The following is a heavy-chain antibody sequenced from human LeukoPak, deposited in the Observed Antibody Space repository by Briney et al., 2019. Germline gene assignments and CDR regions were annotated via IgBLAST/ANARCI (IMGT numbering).Heavy chain of an antibody. CDR1: GYTFTSYA. J-gene: IGHJ4*02. D-gene: IGHD3-22*01. CDR2: INTNTGNP. CDR3: ARVKEDLGTTSSGYKYYFDY. Sequence: GASVKVSCKASGYTFTSYAMNWVRQAPGQGLEWMGWINTNTGNPTYAQGFTGRFVFSLDTSVSTAYLQISSLKAEDTAVYYCARVKEDLGTTSSGYKYYFDYWGQGTLVTVSS. V-gene: IGHV7-4-1*02.